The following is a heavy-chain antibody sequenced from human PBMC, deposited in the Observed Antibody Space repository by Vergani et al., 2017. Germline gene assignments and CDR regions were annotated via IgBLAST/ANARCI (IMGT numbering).Heavy chain of an antibody. V-gene: IGHV3-48*03. D-gene: IGHD6-19*01. CDR2: ISSGGSTI. CDR3: ARDWVGQWLVQNYFDY. CDR1: GFTFSSYE. Sequence: EVQLVESGGGLVQPGGSLRLSCAASGFTFSSYEMNWVRQAPGKGLEWVSYISSGGSTIYYADSVKGRFTISRDNAKNSLYLQMNSLRAEDTAVYYCARDWVGQWLVQNYFDYWGQGTLVTVSS. J-gene: IGHJ4*02.